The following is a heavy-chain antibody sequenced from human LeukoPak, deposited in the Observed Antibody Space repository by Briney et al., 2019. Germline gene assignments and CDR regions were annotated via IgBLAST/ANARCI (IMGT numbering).Heavy chain of an antibody. CDR3: EVVKSSGWYYFDY. CDR1: GGTFISYA. Sequence: SVKVSCKASGGTFISYAISWVRQAPGQGLEWMGGIIPIFGTANYAQKFQGRVTITADESTSTAYMELSSLRSEDTAVYYCEVVKSSGWYYFDYWGQGTLVTVSS. D-gene: IGHD6-19*01. V-gene: IGHV1-69*13. CDR2: IIPIFGTA. J-gene: IGHJ4*02.